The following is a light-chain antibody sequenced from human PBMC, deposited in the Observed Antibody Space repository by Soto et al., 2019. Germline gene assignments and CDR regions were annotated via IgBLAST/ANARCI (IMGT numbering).Light chain of an antibody. CDR2: ETS. CDR1: QSVANW. J-gene: IGKJ4*01. V-gene: IGKV1D-16*01. Sequence: DVQMTQSSSSLSASVGDRVSITCRASQSVANWLAWYQQKPGKAPKSLIYETSTLQSGVPSRFSGSGSGTYFTLTINSLQPEDFATYYCQQYNNFPPTFGGGTKVEIK. CDR3: QQYNNFPPT.